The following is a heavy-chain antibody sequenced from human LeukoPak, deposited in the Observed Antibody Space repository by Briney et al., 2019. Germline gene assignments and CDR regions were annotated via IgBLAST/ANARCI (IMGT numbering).Heavy chain of an antibody. CDR1: GFTFSGSA. V-gene: IGHV3-73*01. J-gene: IGHJ6*02. CDR2: IRSKANSYAT. Sequence: GGSLRLSRAASGFTFSGSAMHWVRQASGKGLEWVGRIRSKANSYATAHAASVKGRFTISRDDSKNTAYLQMNSLKTGDTAVYYCTRENYYYYYGMDVWGQGTTVTVSS. CDR3: TRENYYYYYGMDV.